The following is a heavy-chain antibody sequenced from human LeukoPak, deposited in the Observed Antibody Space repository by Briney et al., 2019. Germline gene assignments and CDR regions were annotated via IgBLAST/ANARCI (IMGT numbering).Heavy chain of an antibody. CDR3: VRKNRDFNAAFDI. Sequence: GGSLRLSCAASGFTVSNNYMGWVRQAPGKGLEWVSISYSDSNTNYADSVKGRFTISRDTSQNTLSLQMNSLRAEDTAVYYCVRKNRDFNAAFDIWGQGTVVTVSS. J-gene: IGHJ3*02. V-gene: IGHV3-53*01. CDR1: GFTVSNNY. CDR2: SYSDSNT. D-gene: IGHD1-14*01.